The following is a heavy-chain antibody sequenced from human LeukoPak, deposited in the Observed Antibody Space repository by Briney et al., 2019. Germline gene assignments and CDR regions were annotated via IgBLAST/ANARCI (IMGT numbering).Heavy chain of an antibody. Sequence: PGGSLRLSCAASGFTFDDYGMNWVRQAPGKGLEWISYLSSDNYTIYYADSVKGRFIISRDNAKDSLYLQMNSLRAEDTAVYYCARVATDGGGFDPWGQGTLVTVSS. CDR3: ARVATDGGGFDP. CDR1: GFTFDDYG. V-gene: IGHV3-48*01. CDR2: LSSDNYTI. D-gene: IGHD3-16*01. J-gene: IGHJ5*02.